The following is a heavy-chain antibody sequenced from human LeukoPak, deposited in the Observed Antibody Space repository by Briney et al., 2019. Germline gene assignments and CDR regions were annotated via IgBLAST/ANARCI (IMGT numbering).Heavy chain of an antibody. D-gene: IGHD6-13*01. CDR1: GYTFTSYD. V-gene: IGHV1-8*01. CDR2: MNPNSGNR. CDR3: ATQRGLRRQQLRLWEPRPRWFDP. J-gene: IGHJ5*02. Sequence: GASVKVSCKASGYTFTSYDINWVRQATGQGLEWMGWMNPNSGNRGYARKFQGRVTMTRNTSISTAYMELSSLRSEDTAVYYCATQRGLRRQQLRLWEPRPRWFDPWGQGTLVTVSS.